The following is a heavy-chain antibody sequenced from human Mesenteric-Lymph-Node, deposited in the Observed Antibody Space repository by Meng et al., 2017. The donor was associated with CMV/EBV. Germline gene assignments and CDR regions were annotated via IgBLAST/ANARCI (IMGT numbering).Heavy chain of an antibody. CDR3: ARLDKWELQWSAFDI. Sequence: GESLKISCAASGFTFDDYGMSWVRQAPGKGLEWVSGINWNGGSTGYADSVKGRFTISRDNAKNSLYLQMNSLRAEDTALYYCARLDKWELQWSAFDIWGQGTMVTVSS. D-gene: IGHD1-26*01. J-gene: IGHJ3*02. V-gene: IGHV3-20*04. CDR1: GFTFDDYG. CDR2: INWNGGST.